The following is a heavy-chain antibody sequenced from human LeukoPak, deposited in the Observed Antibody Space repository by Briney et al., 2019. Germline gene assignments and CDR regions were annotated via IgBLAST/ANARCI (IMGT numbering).Heavy chain of an antibody. D-gene: IGHD1-26*01. V-gene: IGHV3-48*03. CDR2: ISSSGSDI. CDR3: ASAQLLRLENFLDY. CDR1: GFTFSNYE. Sequence: GGSLRLSCAASGFTFSNYEMNWVRQAPGKGLEWVSYISSSGSDIYYADSVKGRFTISSDNAKNSLYLQMNSLRVEDTAVYYCASAQLLRLENFLDYWGQGTLVTVSS. J-gene: IGHJ4*02.